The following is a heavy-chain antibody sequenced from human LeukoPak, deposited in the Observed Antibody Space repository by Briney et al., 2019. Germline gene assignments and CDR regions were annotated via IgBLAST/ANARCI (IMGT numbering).Heavy chain of an antibody. D-gene: IGHD4-17*01. CDR3: ARVSTNGDYTTFDY. CDR2: ISAYNGNT. J-gene: IGHJ4*02. CDR1: GYTFTSYG. V-gene: IGHV1-18*01. Sequence: ASVKVSCKASGYTFTSYGISWVRQAPGQGLEWMGWISAYNGNTNYAQKLQGRVTMTTDTSTSTAYMELRGLRSDDTAVYYCARVSTNGDYTTFDYWGQGTLVTVSS.